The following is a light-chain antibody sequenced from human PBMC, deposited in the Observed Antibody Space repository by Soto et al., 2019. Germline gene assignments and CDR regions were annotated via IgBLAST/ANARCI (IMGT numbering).Light chain of an antibody. J-gene: IGKJ5*01. CDR3: QQYSSSPS. Sequence: EVVLTQSPGTLSLSPGARAPLSCRASQSVFSSYLAWYQKKPGQAPSLLIYGASTRASGIPARFSGSGSGTEFTLTIGSLQSEDFAVYYCQQYSSSPSFGQGTRLEIK. CDR2: GAS. V-gene: IGKV3-20*01. CDR1: QSVFSSY.